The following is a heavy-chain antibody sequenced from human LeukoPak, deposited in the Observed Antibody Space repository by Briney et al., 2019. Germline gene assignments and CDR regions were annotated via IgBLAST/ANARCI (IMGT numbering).Heavy chain of an antibody. J-gene: IGHJ4*02. D-gene: IGHD3-22*01. CDR1: GFTFDDYA. CDR2: ISWNSGSI. CDR3: AKGVWDYDSSGYRGYYFDY. Sequence: GGSLRLSCAASGFTFDDYAMHWVRQAPGKGLEWVSGISWNSGSIGYADSVKGRFTISRDNSKNTLYLQMNSLRAEDTAVYYCAKGVWDYDSSGYRGYYFDYWGQGTLVTVSS. V-gene: IGHV3-9*01.